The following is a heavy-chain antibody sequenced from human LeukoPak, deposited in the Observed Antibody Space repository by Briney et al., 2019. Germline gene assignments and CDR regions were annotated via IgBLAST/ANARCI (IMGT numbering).Heavy chain of an antibody. CDR3: ARAYSSSWYLFVFDY. V-gene: IGHV3-7*01. CDR2: IKQDGSEI. CDR1: GFTFSSYW. Sequence: PGGSLRLSCAASGFTFSSYWMSWVRQAPGKGLEWVANIKQDGSEIYYVDSVKGRFTISRDNAKNSLYLQMNSLRAEDTAVYYCARAYSSSWYLFVFDYWGQGTLVTVSS. J-gene: IGHJ4*02. D-gene: IGHD6-13*01.